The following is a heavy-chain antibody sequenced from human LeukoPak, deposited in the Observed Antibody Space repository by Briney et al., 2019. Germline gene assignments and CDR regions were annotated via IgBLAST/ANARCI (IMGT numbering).Heavy chain of an antibody. CDR2: INPSVGST. Sequence: PQASVKVSCKASGYTFTSYYMHWVRQAPGQGLEWRGIINPSVGSTRYAQKFQGRVTMTRDMSTSKVYMELSSLRSEDTAVYYCARALPHRRLMDTTMEQHWFDPWGQGTLVTVSS. V-gene: IGHV1-46*01. J-gene: IGHJ5*02. CDR3: ARALPHRRLMDTTMEQHWFDP. D-gene: IGHD5-18*01. CDR1: GYTFTSYY.